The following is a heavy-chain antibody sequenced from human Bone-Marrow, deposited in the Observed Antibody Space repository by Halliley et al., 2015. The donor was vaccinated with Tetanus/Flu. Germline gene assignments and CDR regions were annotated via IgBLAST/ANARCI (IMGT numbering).Heavy chain of an antibody. CDR2: QDGSEK. D-gene: IGHD2-15*01. CDR3: ARDPFMVVTVTPVYDYGMDV. J-gene: IGHJ6*02. V-gene: IGHV3-7*03. Sequence: QDGSEKSFGDSVKGRFSISRDNAKSSVYLQMNNLRAEDTAVYYCARDPFMVVTVTPVYDYGMDVWGQGTTVIVSS.